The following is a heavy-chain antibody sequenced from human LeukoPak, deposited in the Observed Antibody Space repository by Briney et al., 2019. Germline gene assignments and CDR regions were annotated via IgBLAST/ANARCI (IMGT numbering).Heavy chain of an antibody. V-gene: IGHV1-18*01. J-gene: IGHJ4*02. CDR3: ARLLWFGKPYFDY. D-gene: IGHD3-10*01. CDR1: GYTFTGYG. Sequence: GASVKVSCKASGYTFTGYGINWVRQAPGQGLEWMGWISAYNGDTKFAQKLQGRVTMTTDTSTSTAFMELRSLRSDDTAVYYCARLLWFGKPYFDYWGQGTLVTVSS. CDR2: ISAYNGDT.